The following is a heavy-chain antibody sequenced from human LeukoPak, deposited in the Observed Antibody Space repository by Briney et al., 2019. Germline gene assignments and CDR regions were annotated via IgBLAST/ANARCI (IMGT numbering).Heavy chain of an antibody. CDR3: AKDRDYYDSSGYTFDY. V-gene: IGHV3-30*02. D-gene: IGHD3-22*01. J-gene: IGHJ4*02. CDR2: IRYDGSNK. Sequence: PGGSLRLSCAAPGFTFSSYGMHWVRQAPGKGLEWVAFIRYDGSNKYYADSVKGRFTISRDNSKNTLYLQMNSLRAEDTAVYYCAKDRDYYDSSGYTFDYWGQGTLVTVSS. CDR1: GFTFSSYG.